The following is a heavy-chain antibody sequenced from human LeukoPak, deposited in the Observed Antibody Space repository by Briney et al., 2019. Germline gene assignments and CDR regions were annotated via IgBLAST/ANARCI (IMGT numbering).Heavy chain of an antibody. D-gene: IGHD3-9*01. V-gene: IGHV1-46*01. CDR3: ARGRDYDILTGYAFDI. Sequence: ASVKVSCKASGYIFTSYFMHWVRQAPGQGLEWMGIINPSGGNTNYAQKFQGRVTMTRDTSTSTVYMELRSLRSDDTAVYYCARGRDYDILTGYAFDIWGQGTMVTVSS. J-gene: IGHJ3*02. CDR1: GYIFTSYF. CDR2: INPSGGNT.